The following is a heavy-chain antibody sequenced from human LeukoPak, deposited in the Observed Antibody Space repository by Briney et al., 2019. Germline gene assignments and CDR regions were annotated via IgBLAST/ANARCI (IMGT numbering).Heavy chain of an antibody. Sequence: GASVKVSCKASVYTFTSYGISWVRQAPGQGLEWMGWISAYNGNTNYAQKLQGRVTMTTDTSTSTAYMELRSLRSDDTAVYYCARVHYDFWSGYQGQNWFDPWGQGTLVTVSS. CDR2: ISAYNGNT. CDR1: VYTFTSYG. D-gene: IGHD3-3*01. CDR3: ARVHYDFWSGYQGQNWFDP. J-gene: IGHJ5*02. V-gene: IGHV1-18*01.